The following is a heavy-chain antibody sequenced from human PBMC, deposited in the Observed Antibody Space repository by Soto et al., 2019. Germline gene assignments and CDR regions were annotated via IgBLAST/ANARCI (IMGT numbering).Heavy chain of an antibody. CDR3: AIDLGIAAAEGIDY. J-gene: IGHJ4*02. CDR1: GGSISSYY. Sequence: SETLSLTCTVSGGSISSYYWSWIRQPPGKGLEWIGYIYYSGSTNYNPSLKSRVTISVDTSKNQFSLKLSSVTAADTAVYYCAIDLGIAAAEGIDYWGKGTLVTVSS. CDR2: IYYSGST. V-gene: IGHV4-59*01. D-gene: IGHD6-13*01.